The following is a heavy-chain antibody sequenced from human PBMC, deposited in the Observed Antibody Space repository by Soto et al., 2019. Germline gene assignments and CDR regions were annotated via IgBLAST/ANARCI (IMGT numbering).Heavy chain of an antibody. D-gene: IGHD2-15*01. CDR1: GYTFTSYY. J-gene: IGHJ5*01. CDR2: INPSAGTT. V-gene: IGHV1-46*03. Sequence: GASVKVSCKASGYTFTSYYMHCVRQAPGQGLEWMGVINPSAGTTTYAQKFQGRVTMTRDTSTSTVFMDLRSLRSEDTAVYYCARQYCSGGSCYSSWFDSWGQGTLVSVSS. CDR3: ARQYCSGGSCYSSWFDS.